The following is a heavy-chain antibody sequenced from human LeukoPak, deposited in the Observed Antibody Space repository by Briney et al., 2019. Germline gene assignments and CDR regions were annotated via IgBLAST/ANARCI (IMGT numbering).Heavy chain of an antibody. V-gene: IGHV3-30*02. Sequence: GGSLRLSCAASGFTFSSYGMHWVRQAPGKGLEWVAFIRYDGSNKYYADSVKGRFTISRDNSKNTLYLQMNSLRAEDTAVYYCARDPYYYYGMDVWGQGTTDTVSS. CDR1: GFTFSSYG. CDR2: IRYDGSNK. J-gene: IGHJ6*02. CDR3: ARDPYYYYGMDV.